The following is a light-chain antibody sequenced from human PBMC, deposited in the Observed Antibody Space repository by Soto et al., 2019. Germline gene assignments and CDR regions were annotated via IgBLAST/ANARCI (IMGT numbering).Light chain of an antibody. Sequence: QSVLTQPASVSGSPGQSITISCTGTSSDVGSYNLVSWYQQHPGKAPKLMIYEGSKRPSGVSNRFSGSKSGNTASLTISGLQAEDEADYYCCSYARNRDVVFGGGTQLTVL. V-gene: IGLV2-23*01. CDR3: CSYARNRDVV. J-gene: IGLJ2*01. CDR1: SSDVGSYNL. CDR2: EGS.